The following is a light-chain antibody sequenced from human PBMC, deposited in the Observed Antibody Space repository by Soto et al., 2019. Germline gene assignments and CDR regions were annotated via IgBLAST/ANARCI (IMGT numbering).Light chain of an antibody. CDR1: QSISSW. CDR3: QHYNSYSEA. J-gene: IGKJ1*01. V-gene: IGKV1-5*03. Sequence: DIQMTQSPSTLSASVGDRVTITCRASQSISSWSAWYQQKPGKAPKILIYKASTLKSGVPSRFSGSGSGTEFTLTISSLQPDDFATYYCQHYNSYSEAFGQGTKVAIK. CDR2: KAS.